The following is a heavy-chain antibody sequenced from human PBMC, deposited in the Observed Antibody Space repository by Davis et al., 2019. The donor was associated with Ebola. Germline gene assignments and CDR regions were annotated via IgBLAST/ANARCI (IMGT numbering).Heavy chain of an antibody. D-gene: IGHD1-7*01. CDR3: ARQGITGTVYYYYYMDV. Sequence: PGGSLRLSCTVSGGSISSGSYYWSWIRQHPGKGLEWIGEINHSGSTNYNPSLKSRVTISLYTSRNQFSLKLSSVTAADTAVYYCARQGITGTVYYYYYMDVWGKGTTVTVSS. CDR1: GGSISSGSYY. J-gene: IGHJ6*03. CDR2: INHSGST. V-gene: IGHV4-39*01.